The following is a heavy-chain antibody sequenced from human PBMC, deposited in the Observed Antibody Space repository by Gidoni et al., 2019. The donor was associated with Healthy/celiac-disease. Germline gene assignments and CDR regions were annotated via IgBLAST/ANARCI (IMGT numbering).Heavy chain of an antibody. CDR2: IKSKTDGGTT. CDR3: TQGSDILTGWGLFDY. D-gene: IGHD3-9*01. V-gene: IGHV3-15*01. Sequence: EVQLVESGGGLVKPGGSLRLFWAASGFTSSNARMSWVRQAPGKGLGWVGRIKSKTDGGTTDYAAPVKGRFTISRDDSKNTLYLQMNSLKTEDTAVYYCTQGSDILTGWGLFDYWGQGTLVTVSS. J-gene: IGHJ4*02. CDR1: GFTSSNAR.